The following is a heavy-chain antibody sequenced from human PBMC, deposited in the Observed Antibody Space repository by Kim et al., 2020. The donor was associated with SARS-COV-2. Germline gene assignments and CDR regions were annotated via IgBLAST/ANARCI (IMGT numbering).Heavy chain of an antibody. V-gene: IGHV3-9*01. Sequence: GGSLRHSCAASGFTFDDYGMHWVRQAPGKGLEWVSGISWNSGSIGYADSVKGRFTISRDNAKNSLYLQMNSLRAEDTALYYCAKIRWDFTDYGMDVWGQG. D-gene: IGHD2-8*02. CDR2: ISWNSGSI. J-gene: IGHJ6*02. CDR3: AKIRWDFTDYGMDV. CDR1: GFTFDDYG.